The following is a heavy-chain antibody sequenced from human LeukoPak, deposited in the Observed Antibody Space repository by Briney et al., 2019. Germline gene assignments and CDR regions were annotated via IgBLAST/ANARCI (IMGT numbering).Heavy chain of an antibody. CDR2: ISYDGSNK. CDR3: ARETVTTTPPGHYFDY. CDR1: GFTFSSYA. D-gene: IGHD4-4*01. J-gene: IGHJ4*02. V-gene: IGHV3-30-3*01. Sequence: PGGSLRLSCAASGFTFSSYAMHWVRQAPGKGLEWVAVISYDGSNKYYADSVKGRFTISRDNSKNTLYLQMNSLRAEDTAVYYCARETVTTTPPGHYFDYWGQGTLVTVSS.